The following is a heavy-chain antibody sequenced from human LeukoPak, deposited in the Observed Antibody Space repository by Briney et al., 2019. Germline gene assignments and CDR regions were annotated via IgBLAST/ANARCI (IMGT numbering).Heavy chain of an antibody. Sequence: PGGSLRLSCAASGFTFSNAWMGWVRQAPGKGLEWVGRIKSKTDGGATDYAAPVKGRFTISRDDSKNTLYLQMNSRRAEDTAVYYCAKESGSYFFDYWGQGTLVTVSS. D-gene: IGHD1-26*01. J-gene: IGHJ4*02. CDR3: AKESGSYFFDY. CDR2: IKSKTDGGAT. CDR1: GFTFSNAW. V-gene: IGHV3-15*01.